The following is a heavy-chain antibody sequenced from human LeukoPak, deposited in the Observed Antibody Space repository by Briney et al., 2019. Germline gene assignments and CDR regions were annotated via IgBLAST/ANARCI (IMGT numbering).Heavy chain of an antibody. CDR3: ARGVTDSSSLGN. V-gene: IGHV4-34*01. CDR2: INYSGST. J-gene: IGHJ4*02. D-gene: IGHD6-13*01. CDR1: SESFSGYF. Sequence: SETLSLTCAIYSESFSGYFWSWIRQPPGKGLEWIGEINYSGSTNYNPSLKSRVTISVDTSKNQFSLKLSSVTAADTAVYYCARGVTDSSSLGNWGQGTLVTVSS.